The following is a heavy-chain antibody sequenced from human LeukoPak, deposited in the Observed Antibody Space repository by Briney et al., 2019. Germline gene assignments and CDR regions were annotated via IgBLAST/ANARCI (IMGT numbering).Heavy chain of an antibody. D-gene: IGHD3-3*01. Sequence: SVKVSCKASGGTFSTYAISWVRQAPGQGLEWVGRIIPILGIANYAQKFRGRVTITADKSTSTAYMELSSLRSEDTAVYYCASLPGVVHVYFQHWGQGTLVTVSS. CDR2: IIPILGIA. CDR3: ASLPGVVHVYFQH. V-gene: IGHV1-69*04. J-gene: IGHJ1*01. CDR1: GGTFSTYA.